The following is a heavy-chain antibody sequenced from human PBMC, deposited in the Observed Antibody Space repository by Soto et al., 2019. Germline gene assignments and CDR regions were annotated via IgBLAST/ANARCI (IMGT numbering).Heavy chain of an antibody. CDR3: ARGLWSSGWYWFDP. CDR2: INHSGST. V-gene: IGHV4-34*01. Sequence: SETLSLTCAVYGGSFSGYYLSWIRQPPGKGLEWIGEINHSGSTNYNPSLKSRVTISVDTSKNQFSLKLSSVTAADTAVYYCARGLWSSGWYWFDPWGQGTLVTVSS. CDR1: GGSFSGYY. D-gene: IGHD6-19*01. J-gene: IGHJ5*02.